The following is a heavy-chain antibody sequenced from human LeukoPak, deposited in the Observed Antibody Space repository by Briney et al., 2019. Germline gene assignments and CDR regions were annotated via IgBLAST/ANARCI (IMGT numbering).Heavy chain of an antibody. V-gene: IGHV3-11*01. D-gene: IGHD3-3*01. CDR2: ISSSGSTI. CDR3: ARGSRITIFGVVIT. J-gene: IGHJ5*02. CDR1: GFTFSDYY. Sequence: GGSLRLSCAASGFTFSDYYMSWIRQAPGKGLEWVSYISSSGSTIYYADSVKGRFTISRDNAKNPLYLQMNSLRAEDTAVYYCARGSRITIFGVVITWGQGTLVTVSS.